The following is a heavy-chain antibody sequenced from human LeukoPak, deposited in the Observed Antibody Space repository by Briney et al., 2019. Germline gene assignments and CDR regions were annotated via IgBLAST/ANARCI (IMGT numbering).Heavy chain of an antibody. D-gene: IGHD4-17*01. CDR2: TYYRSKWYN. Sequence: SQTLSLTCAISGDSVSSNSAAWNWIRQSPSRGLGWLGRTYYRSKWYNDYAVSVRSRISINPDTSKNQFSLQLNSVTPEDTAVYYCAYYGDPPLNWFDPWGQGILVTVSS. CDR3: AYYGDPPLNWFDP. V-gene: IGHV6-1*01. CDR1: GDSVSSNSAA. J-gene: IGHJ5*02.